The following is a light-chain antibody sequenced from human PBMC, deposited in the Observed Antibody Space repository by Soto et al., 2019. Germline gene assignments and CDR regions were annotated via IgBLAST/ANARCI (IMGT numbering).Light chain of an antibody. J-gene: IGLJ1*01. V-gene: IGLV2-14*01. Sequence: QSDLTQPASVSGSPRQSIAIACTGASSDVGSYTYVSWYQQHPGKAPKLMIYEVNNRPSGVSNRFSGSKSGNTASLTISGLQAEDEADYYCSSYTSSSTLYVFGTGTKVTVL. CDR3: SSYTSSSTLYV. CDR2: EVN. CDR1: SSDVGSYTY.